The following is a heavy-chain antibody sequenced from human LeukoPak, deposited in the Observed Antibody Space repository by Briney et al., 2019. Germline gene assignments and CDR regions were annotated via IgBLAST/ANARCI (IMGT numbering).Heavy chain of an antibody. CDR3: ARDNSVGDNAWWFDM. V-gene: IGHV1-46*01. D-gene: IGHD3-3*01. Sequence: SGKVSCTASGYAFTSYYMPGGAQAPGQGRGGLGLINTTGGSTGYAQKFQGIVTMTRHMSTSTDYMKLSSARSEDTAIYYCARDNSVGDNAWWFDMWGQGTLVTVSS. CDR1: GYAFTSYY. CDR2: INTTGGST. J-gene: IGHJ5*02.